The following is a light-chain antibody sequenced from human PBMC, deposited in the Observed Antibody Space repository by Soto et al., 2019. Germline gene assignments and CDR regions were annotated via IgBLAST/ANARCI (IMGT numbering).Light chain of an antibody. CDR3: QGYDSSLSGPG. J-gene: IGLJ2*01. CDR1: SCNIGAGYD. CDR2: GNS. V-gene: IGLV1-40*01. Sequence: QSVLTQPASVSGAPGQRVTISCTGSSCNIGAGYDVHWYQQLPGTAPKLLIYGNSNRPSGVPDRLSGSKYATSASLAITGVQDEDEADYYCQGYDSSLSGPGFGGGTQLTVL.